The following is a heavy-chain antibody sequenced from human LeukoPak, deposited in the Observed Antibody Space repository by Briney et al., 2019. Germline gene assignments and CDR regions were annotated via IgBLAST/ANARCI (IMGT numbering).Heavy chain of an antibody. D-gene: IGHD6-13*01. CDR3: ASSDIAAAFDY. CDR2: INHSGST. CDR1: GGSFSGYY. J-gene: IGHJ4*02. V-gene: IGHV4-34*01. Sequence: SETLSLTCAVYGGSFSGYYWSWIRQPPGKGLEWIGEINHSGSTNYNPSLKSRVTISVDTSKNQFSLKLSSVTAADTAVYYCASSDIAAAFDYWGQGTLVTVSS.